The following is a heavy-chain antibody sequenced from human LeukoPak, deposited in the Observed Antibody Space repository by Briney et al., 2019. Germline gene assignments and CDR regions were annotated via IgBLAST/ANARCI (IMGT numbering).Heavy chain of an antibody. CDR3: ARGPKGKYYFDY. CDR2: IYSGGGT. V-gene: IGHV3-53*01. CDR1: GFTVSSAC. J-gene: IGHJ4*02. Sequence: PGGSLRLSCAASGFTVSSACMTWVRQTPGRGLEWVSVIYSGGGTYYADFVKGRFTISRDSSKNTVYLQMNSLRAEDTAVYYCARGPKGKYYFDYWGQGTLVTVSS.